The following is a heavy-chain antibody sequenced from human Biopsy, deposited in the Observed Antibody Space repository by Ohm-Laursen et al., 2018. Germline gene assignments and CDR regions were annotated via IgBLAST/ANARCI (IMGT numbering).Heavy chain of an antibody. D-gene: IGHD2/OR15-2a*01. CDR3: TRDTTYYAGTTYYDALDV. CDR1: GFTFSTHW. CDR2: IKQDGSQS. J-gene: IGHJ3*01. Sequence: SLRLSCSASGFTFSTHWMTWVRQAPGKGLEWVANIKQDGSQSNHADSVKGRFTISRDNAKNSLYLQMNSLRAEDTAVYYCTRDTTYYAGTTYYDALDVWGQGTTVTVSS. V-gene: IGHV3-7*01.